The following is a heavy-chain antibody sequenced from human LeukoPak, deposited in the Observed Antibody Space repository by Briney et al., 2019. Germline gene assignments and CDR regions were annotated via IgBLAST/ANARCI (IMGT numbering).Heavy chain of an antibody. Sequence: ASVKVSCKASGYTFSTYRMNWVRQAPGQGLEWMGWISGSSDNTNYAQKLQGRVIMTRDTSTSTAYMELRSLRSDDTAVYYCARALDSYYDSSGYGYWGQGTLVTVSS. D-gene: IGHD3-22*01. CDR1: GYTFSTYR. V-gene: IGHV1-18*01. J-gene: IGHJ4*02. CDR3: ARALDSYYDSSGYGY. CDR2: ISGSSDNT.